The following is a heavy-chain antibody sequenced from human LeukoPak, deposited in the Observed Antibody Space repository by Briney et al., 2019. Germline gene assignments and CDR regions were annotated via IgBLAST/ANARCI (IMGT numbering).Heavy chain of an antibody. Sequence: GSLRLSCAASGFTVSSNYMSWVRQAPGKGLEWVSVIYSGGSTYYADSVKGRFTISRDNSKNTLYLQMNSLRAEDMALYYCAKDKTRRVVVVPAALGAFDIWGQGTMVTVSS. CDR3: AKDKTRRVVVVPAALGAFDI. CDR1: GFTVSSNY. J-gene: IGHJ3*02. CDR2: IYSGGST. V-gene: IGHV3-53*05. D-gene: IGHD2-2*01.